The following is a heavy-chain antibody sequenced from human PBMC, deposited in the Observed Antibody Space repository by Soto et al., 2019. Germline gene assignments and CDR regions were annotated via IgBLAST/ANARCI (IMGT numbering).Heavy chain of an antibody. J-gene: IGHJ3*01. V-gene: IGHV3-23*01. D-gene: IGHD6-19*01. CDR2: ISGSGGTA. Sequence: EVQLLESGGGLVQPGGSLRLSCAASGFTFTNYAMNWVRQAPVKGLEWVSVISGSGGTAYYADSVKGRFTISIDNSNNMLYLQMNSLRAEDTAKYYCVKEGSGWYSRGPLDFWGRGTMVTVSS. CDR1: GFTFTNYA. CDR3: VKEGSGWYSRGPLDF.